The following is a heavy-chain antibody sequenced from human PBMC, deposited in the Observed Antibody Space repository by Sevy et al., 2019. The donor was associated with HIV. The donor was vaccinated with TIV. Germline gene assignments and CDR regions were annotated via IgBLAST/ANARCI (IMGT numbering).Heavy chain of an antibody. CDR1: GFTFSSYA. D-gene: IGHD2-2*01. J-gene: IGHJ6*02. CDR2: ISSNGGST. Sequence: GGSLRLSCSASGFTFSSYAMHWVRQAPGKGLEYVSAISSNGGSTYYADSVKVRFTISRDNSKNTLYLQMSSLRAEDTAVYYCVKDGRYCSSTSCPYYYYGMDVWGQWTTVTVSS. V-gene: IGHV3-64D*06. CDR3: VKDGRYCSSTSCPYYYYGMDV.